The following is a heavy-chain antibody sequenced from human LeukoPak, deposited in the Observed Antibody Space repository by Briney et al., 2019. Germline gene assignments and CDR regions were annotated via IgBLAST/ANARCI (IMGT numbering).Heavy chain of an antibody. CDR2: IYPGDSDT. Sequence: GESLKISCKGSGYSFTSYWIGWVRQMPGKGLEWMGIIYPGDSDTRYSPSFQGQVTISADKSISTAYLQWSSLKASDTAMYYCARSGLDYYDSSGYLYFDYWGQGTLVTVSA. CDR3: ARSGLDYYDSSGYLYFDY. J-gene: IGHJ4*02. V-gene: IGHV5-51*01. CDR1: GYSFTSYW. D-gene: IGHD3-22*01.